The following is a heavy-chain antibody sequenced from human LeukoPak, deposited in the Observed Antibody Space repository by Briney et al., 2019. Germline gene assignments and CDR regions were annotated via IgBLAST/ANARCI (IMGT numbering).Heavy chain of an antibody. CDR1: GFTVSSNY. CDR2: IYSDGRT. J-gene: IGHJ4*02. CDR3: AKEGGFGSYYLD. Sequence: GGSLRLSGAASGFTVSSNYMSWVHQAPGKGLEWVSVIYSDGRTYYADSVKGRFTISRDNSKNTVYLQMNSLRAEDTAVYYCAKEGGFGSYYLDWGQGTLVTVSS. V-gene: IGHV3-53*05. D-gene: IGHD3-10*01.